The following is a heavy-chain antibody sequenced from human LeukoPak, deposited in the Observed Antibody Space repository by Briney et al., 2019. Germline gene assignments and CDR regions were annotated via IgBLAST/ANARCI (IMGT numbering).Heavy chain of an antibody. CDR2: ISWNSGSI. Sequence: GGSPRLSFAASGFTPDDYAMHWGRQAPGKGLEWVSGISWNSGSIGYADSVKGRFTISRDNAKNSLYLQMNSLRAEDTALYYCAKGGDYDILTGIDYWGQGTLVTVSS. J-gene: IGHJ4*02. CDR3: AKGGDYDILTGIDY. V-gene: IGHV3-9*02. D-gene: IGHD3-9*01. CDR1: GFTPDDYA.